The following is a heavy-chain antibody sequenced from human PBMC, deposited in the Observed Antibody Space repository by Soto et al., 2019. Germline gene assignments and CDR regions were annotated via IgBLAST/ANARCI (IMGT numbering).Heavy chain of an antibody. Sequence: SGPTLLKPTQTLTLTCTFSGFSLSTSGVGVGWIRQPPGKALEWLALIYWDDDKRYSPSLKSRLTITKYTSKNQLFITMSNMDPLVTATYYCALMLGSCSCGSCYSMARIIGYFDYWGQGTLVTVSS. J-gene: IGHJ4*02. CDR1: GFSLSTSGVG. D-gene: IGHD2-15*01. CDR3: ALMLGSCSCGSCYSMARIIGYFDY. CDR2: IYWDDDK. V-gene: IGHV2-5*02.